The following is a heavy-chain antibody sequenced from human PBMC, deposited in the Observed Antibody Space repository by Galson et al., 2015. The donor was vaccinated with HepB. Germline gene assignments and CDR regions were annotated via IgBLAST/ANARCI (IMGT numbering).Heavy chain of an antibody. J-gene: IGHJ4*02. CDR2: IKEDGSEQ. Sequence: SLRLSCAASGFTFSSYWMSWVRQAPGKGLEWVAIIKEDGSEQYYVDSVKGRFTISRDNAKDSLYLQMNSLRAEDTAVYYCARDSPRHGYSHGYSWGQGTLVTVSS. D-gene: IGHD5-18*01. CDR1: GFTFSSYW. CDR3: ARDSPRHGYSHGYS. V-gene: IGHV3-7*03.